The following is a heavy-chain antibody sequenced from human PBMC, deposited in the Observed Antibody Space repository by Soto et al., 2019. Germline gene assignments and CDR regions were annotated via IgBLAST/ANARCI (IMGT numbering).Heavy chain of an antibody. D-gene: IGHD3-16*02. CDR3: ARGLLGDDYIWGSYPIANYYYYMDV. CDR1: GYTFTSYD. J-gene: IGHJ6*03. CDR2: MNPNSGNT. Sequence: ASVNVSCKASGYTFTSYDINWVRQATGQGLEWMGWMNPNSGNTGYAQKFQGRVTMTRNTSISTAYMELSSLRSEDTAVYYCARGLLGDDYIWGSYPIANYYYYMDVWGKGTTVTVSS. V-gene: IGHV1-8*01.